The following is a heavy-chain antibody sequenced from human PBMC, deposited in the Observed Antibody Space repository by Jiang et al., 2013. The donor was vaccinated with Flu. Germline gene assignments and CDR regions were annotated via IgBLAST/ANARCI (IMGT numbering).Heavy chain of an antibody. Sequence: GSGLVKPSQTLSLTCTVSGGSISSGSYYWSWIRQPAGKGLEWIGRIYTSGSTNYNPSLKSRVTISVDTSKNQFSLKLSSVTAADTAVYYCAREGGYYDSSGYYLNWFDPWGQGTLVTVSS. CDR2: IYTSGST. CDR1: GGSISSGSYY. J-gene: IGHJ5*02. D-gene: IGHD3-22*01. V-gene: IGHV4-61*02. CDR3: AREGGYYDSSGYYLNWFDP.